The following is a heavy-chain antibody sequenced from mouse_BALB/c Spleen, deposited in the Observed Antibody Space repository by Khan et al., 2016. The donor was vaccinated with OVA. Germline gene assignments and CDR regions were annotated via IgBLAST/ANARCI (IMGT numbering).Heavy chain of an antibody. Sequence: EVELVESGGGLVQPGGSLKLSCAASGFTFSDYGMSWVRQTPDRRLALVATINSNGGTSYYPDSVKGRFTMSRDNAKNTLHLQMSSLKSEDTAMXYCARVYYRYDEGYWFFDVWGAGTTVTVSS. CDR1: GFTFSDYG. J-gene: IGHJ1*01. V-gene: IGHV5-6-3*01. D-gene: IGHD2-14*01. CDR2: INSNGGTS. CDR3: ARVYYRYDEGYWFFDV.